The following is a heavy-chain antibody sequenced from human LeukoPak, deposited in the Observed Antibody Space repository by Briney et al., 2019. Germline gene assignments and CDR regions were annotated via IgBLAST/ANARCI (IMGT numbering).Heavy chain of an antibody. J-gene: IGHJ4*02. CDR2: INHSGST. CDR3: ARIGITGTSARDY. Sequence: SETLSLTCTVSGGSISSSSYYWSWIRQPPGKGLEWIGEINHSGSTNYNPSLKSRVTISVDTSKNQFSLKLSSVTAADTAVYYCARIGITGTSARDYWGQGTLVTVSS. D-gene: IGHD1-7*01. CDR1: GGSISSSSYY. V-gene: IGHV4-39*07.